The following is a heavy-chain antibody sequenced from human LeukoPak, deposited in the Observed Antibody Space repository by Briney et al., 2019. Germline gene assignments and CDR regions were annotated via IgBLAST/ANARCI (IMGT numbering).Heavy chain of an antibody. J-gene: IGHJ5*02. CDR2: ISFDGNNK. Sequence: GRSLRLSCAASGFTFNNYAVHWVRQAPGKGLEWVAVISFDGNNKFYADSVKGRFTGSRDNSKNTLYLQMNSLRAEDTAVYYCARDKSVYGDYTWFDPWGRGTLVTVSS. D-gene: IGHD4-17*01. V-gene: IGHV3-30-3*01. CDR3: ARDKSVYGDYTWFDP. CDR1: GFTFNNYA.